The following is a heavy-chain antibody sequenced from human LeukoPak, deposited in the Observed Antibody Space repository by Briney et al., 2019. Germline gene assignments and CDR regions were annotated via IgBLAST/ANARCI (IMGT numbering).Heavy chain of an antibody. Sequence: ASVKVSCKASGYTFTSYGISWVRQAPGQGLEWIGWISAYNGNTNYAQKLQGRVTMTTDTSTSTAYMELRSLRSDDTAVYYCARDTAGYYAPGVDPWGQGTLVTVSS. V-gene: IGHV1-18*01. CDR2: ISAYNGNT. CDR1: GYTFTSYG. CDR3: ARDTAGYYAPGVDP. D-gene: IGHD3-10*01. J-gene: IGHJ5*02.